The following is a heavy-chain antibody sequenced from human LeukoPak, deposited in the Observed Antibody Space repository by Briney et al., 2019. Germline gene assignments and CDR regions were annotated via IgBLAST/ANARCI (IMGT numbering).Heavy chain of an antibody. V-gene: IGHV4-61*01. CDR2: IYYSGST. D-gene: IGHD2-2*01. CDR1: GGSVSSGSYY. J-gene: IGHJ6*04. Sequence: PSETLSLTRTVSGGSVSSGSYYWSWIRQPPGKGLEWIGYIYYSGSTNYNPSLKSRVTISVDTSKNQFSLKLSSVTAADTAVYYYARDNRIIPAAMRPGYYYYRMDVWPKKTTVTVSS. CDR3: ARDNRIIPAAMRPGYYYYRMDV.